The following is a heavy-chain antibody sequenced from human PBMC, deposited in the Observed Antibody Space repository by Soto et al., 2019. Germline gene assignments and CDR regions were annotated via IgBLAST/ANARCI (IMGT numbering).Heavy chain of an antibody. V-gene: IGHV3-23*01. D-gene: IGHD2-15*01. Sequence: GGSLRLSCAASGFTFSSYAMSWVRQAPGKGLEWVSGISGSGGSTYYADFVKGRFTISRDKSKNTLYLQMNSLRAEDTAVYYCAKDIVVVVAAGDAFDIWGQGPMITV. J-gene: IGHJ3*02. CDR3: AKDIVVVVAAGDAFDI. CDR2: ISGSGGST. CDR1: GFTFSSYA.